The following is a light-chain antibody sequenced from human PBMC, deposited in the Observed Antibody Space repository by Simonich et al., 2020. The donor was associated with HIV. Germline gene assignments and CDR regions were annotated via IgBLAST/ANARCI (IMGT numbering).Light chain of an antibody. CDR3: QSGDSSGTYVV. J-gene: IGLJ2*01. V-gene: IGLV3-25*03. Sequence: SYELTQPPSVSVSPGQTARITCSGDALPKKYAYWYQQKPGTAPVLVIYKDTERPYGIPGRFSGSSSGTTVTLTISGVQAEDEADYHCQSGDSSGTYVVFGGGTKLTVL. CDR1: ALPKKY. CDR2: KDT.